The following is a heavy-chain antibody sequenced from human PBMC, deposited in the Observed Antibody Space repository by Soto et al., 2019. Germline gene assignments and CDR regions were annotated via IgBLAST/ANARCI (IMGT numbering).Heavy chain of an antibody. CDR3: ARGEQLNNVVLVAAIPSYYYYGMDV. CDR2: IIPIFGTA. Sequence: QVQLVQSGAEVKKPGSSVKVSCKASGGTFSSYAISWVRQAPGQGLEWRGGIIPIFGTANYAQKFQGRVTITADESTSTAYMELTSLRSEDTTVYYCARGEQLNNVVLVAAIPSYYYYGMDVWGQGTTVTVSS. D-gene: IGHD2-15*01. J-gene: IGHJ6*02. CDR1: GGTFSSYA. V-gene: IGHV1-69*01.